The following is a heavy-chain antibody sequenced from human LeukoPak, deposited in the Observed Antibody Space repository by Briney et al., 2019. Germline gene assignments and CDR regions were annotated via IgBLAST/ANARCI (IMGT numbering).Heavy chain of an antibody. CDR1: GFTFSTYA. CDR2: IQFDGSSK. D-gene: IGHD2/OR15-2a*01. Sequence: PGRSLRLSCAASGFTFSTYAMHWVRQAPGKGLEWVAFIQFDGSSKYYADSVKGRFTISRDNSKNTLYLQMNSLRAEDTAVYYCAKGDTSWGQGTLVTVSS. J-gene: IGHJ4*02. CDR3: AKGDTS. V-gene: IGHV3-30*02.